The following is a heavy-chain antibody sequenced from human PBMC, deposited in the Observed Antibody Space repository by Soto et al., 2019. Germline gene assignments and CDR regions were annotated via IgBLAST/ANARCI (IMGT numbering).Heavy chain of an antibody. CDR3: ARVRREGIVIAAMDV. J-gene: IGHJ6*02. D-gene: IGHD2-21*01. V-gene: IGHV3-21*01. Sequence: PCGCMRLSCAASGFTFSDSTLNWFRPPTGKRLQWVSSTTRGSIYKYYADSRKCRFTNSRDNGGNALYLEMNSLSAEDTAVYYCARVRREGIVIAAMDVWSQGTTV. CDR1: GFTFSDST. CDR2: TTRGSIYK.